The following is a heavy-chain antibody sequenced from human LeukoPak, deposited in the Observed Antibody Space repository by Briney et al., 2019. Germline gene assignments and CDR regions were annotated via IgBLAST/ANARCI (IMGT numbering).Heavy chain of an antibody. D-gene: IGHD3-16*02. V-gene: IGHV4-39*01. Sequence: WVRQPPGKGLEWIGSIYYSGGTYYNPSLKSRVTISVDTSKNQFSLKLSSVTAADTAVYYCARLYREGIRPDYWGQGTLVTVSS. J-gene: IGHJ4*02. CDR3: ARLYREGIRPDY. CDR2: IYYSGGT.